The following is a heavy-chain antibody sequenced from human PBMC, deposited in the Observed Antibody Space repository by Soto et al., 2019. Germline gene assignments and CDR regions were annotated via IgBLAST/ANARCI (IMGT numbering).Heavy chain of an antibody. Sequence: EVQLLESGGGLVQPGGSLRLSCAASGFTFTNYAMNWVRQAPGKGLEWVSVISGSGGTAYYADSVKGRFTISIDNSNNMLYLQMNSLRAEDTAKYYCVKEGSGWYSRGSLDFWGRGTMVTVSS. CDR2: ISGSGGTA. CDR1: GFTFTNYA. V-gene: IGHV3-23*01. D-gene: IGHD6-19*01. CDR3: VKEGSGWYSRGSLDF. J-gene: IGHJ3*01.